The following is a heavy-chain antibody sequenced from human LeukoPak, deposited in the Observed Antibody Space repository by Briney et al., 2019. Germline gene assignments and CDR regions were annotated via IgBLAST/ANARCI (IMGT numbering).Heavy chain of an antibody. Sequence: SETLSRTCAVSGYSISSGYYWGWIRQPPGKGLEWIGSIYHSGSTYYNPSLKSRFTISVDTSKNQFSLKLSSVTAADTAVYYCARAFVVVVPAANWFDPWGQGTLVTVSS. CDR2: IYHSGST. V-gene: IGHV4-38-2*01. CDR3: ARAFVVVVPAANWFDP. J-gene: IGHJ5*02. D-gene: IGHD2-2*01. CDR1: GYSISSGYY.